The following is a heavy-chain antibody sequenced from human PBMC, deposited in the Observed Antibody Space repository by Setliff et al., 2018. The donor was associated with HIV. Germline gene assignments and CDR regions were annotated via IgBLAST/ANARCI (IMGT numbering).Heavy chain of an antibody. CDR3: ARIPNHSSGFDY. CDR2: IVPILNTG. J-gene: IGHJ4*02. V-gene: IGHV1-69*13. CDR1: GGTFRSHE. Sequence: AASVKVSCRASGGTFRSHEISWVRQAPGQGLEWMGGIVPILNTGNYAPKFQGRVTITADESTTTAYMELGSLRSEDTAVYYCARIPNHSSGFDYWGQGTPVTVSS. D-gene: IGHD3-22*01.